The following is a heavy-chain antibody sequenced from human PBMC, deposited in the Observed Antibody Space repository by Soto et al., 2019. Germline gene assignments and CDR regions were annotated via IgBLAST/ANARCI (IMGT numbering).Heavy chain of an antibody. V-gene: IGHV3-21*01. Sequence: EVQLVESGGGLVKSGGSLRLSCAASGFSFSSFTMNWVRQAPGKGLEWVSSIESSSTYIYYADSLKGRFTVSRDNAKNSLYLQMNSLRAEDTAVYYCARANSGYREDHDAFDIWGQGTQVTVSS. CDR2: IESSSTYI. CDR3: ARANSGYREDHDAFDI. CDR1: GFSFSSFT. J-gene: IGHJ3*02. D-gene: IGHD3-22*01.